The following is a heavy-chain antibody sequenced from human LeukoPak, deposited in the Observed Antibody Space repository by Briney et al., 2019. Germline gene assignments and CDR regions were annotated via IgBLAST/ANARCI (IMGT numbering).Heavy chain of an antibody. D-gene: IGHD6-19*01. V-gene: IGHV3-72*01. CDR1: GFTFSDHY. J-gene: IGHJ6*02. CDR2: TRNKAKSYTM. Sequence: GGSLRLSCAASGFTFSDHYMDWVRQAPGKGLEWVARTRNKAKSYTMEYAASVKGRFTISRDESRNSLCLQMNSLKSEDTAVYYCARAVPVAGYYTIDVWGQGTTVTVSS. CDR3: ARAVPVAGYYTIDV.